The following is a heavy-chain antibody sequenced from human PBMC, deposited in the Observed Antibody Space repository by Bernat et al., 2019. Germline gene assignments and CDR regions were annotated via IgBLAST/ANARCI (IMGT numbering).Heavy chain of an antibody. CDR1: GGTFSSYA. CDR2: IIPILGIA. V-gene: IGHV1-69*04. CDR3: AHAMVRGPPDY. Sequence: QVQLVKSGAEVKKPGSSVKVSCKASGGTFSSYAISWVRQAPGQGLEWMGRIIPILGIANYAQKFQGRVTITADKSTSTAYMELSSLRSEDTAVYYCAHAMVRGPPDYWGQGTLVTVSS. D-gene: IGHD3-10*01. J-gene: IGHJ4*02.